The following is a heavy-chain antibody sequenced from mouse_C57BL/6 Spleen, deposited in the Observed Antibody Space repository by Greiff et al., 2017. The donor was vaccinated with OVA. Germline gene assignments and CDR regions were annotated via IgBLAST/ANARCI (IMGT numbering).Heavy chain of an antibody. Sequence: QVQLQQPGAELVKPGASVKMSCKASGYTFTSYWITWVKQRPGQGLEWIGDIYPGSGSTNYHQKFKRKATLTVDPSYSTADLQLSSMTSDDSAGYYCARGGYYSDYWGQGTTLTVSS. V-gene: IGHV1-55*01. CDR3: ARGGYYSDY. J-gene: IGHJ2*01. CDR1: GYTFTSYW. CDR2: IYPGSGST.